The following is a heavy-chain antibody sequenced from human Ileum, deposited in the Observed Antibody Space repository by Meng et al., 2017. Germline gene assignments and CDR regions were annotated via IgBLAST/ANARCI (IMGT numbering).Heavy chain of an antibody. CDR1: GFTFSDHY. J-gene: IGHJ4*02. CDR2: SRNKANSYTI. Sequence: EGECVGVGGGFVQPGGSLGLSCAVCGFTFSDHYMDWVRQAPGKGLEWVGRSRNKANSYTIEYAASVKGRFTISRDDSKNSMYLDMNSLKTEDTAVYYCARDVRYGGSGYSDCWGQGTLVTVSS. CDR3: ARDVRYGGSGYSDC. D-gene: IGHD3-22*01. V-gene: IGHV3-72*01.